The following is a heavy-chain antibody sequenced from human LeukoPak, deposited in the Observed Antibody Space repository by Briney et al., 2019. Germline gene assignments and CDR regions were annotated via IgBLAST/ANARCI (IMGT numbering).Heavy chain of an antibody. V-gene: IGHV4-61*02. CDR1: GGSISSGSLY. D-gene: IGHD1-26*01. Sequence: PSETLSLTCTVSGGSISSGSLYWSWIRQPAGRGLEWIGRVYLTRSTDYNPSLRSRIIMSLDRSKNQFSLQVTSVTAADTAVYYCARPRVGPTGYYFDYWGQGTLVTVSS. CDR3: ARPRVGPTGYYFDY. J-gene: IGHJ4*02. CDR2: VYLTRST.